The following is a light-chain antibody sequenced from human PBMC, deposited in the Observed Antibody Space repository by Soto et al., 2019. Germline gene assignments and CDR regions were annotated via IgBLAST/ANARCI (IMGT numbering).Light chain of an antibody. Sequence: QSVLAQPPSVSGSPGQSVAISCTGTSSDVGSYNRVSWYQQPPGAAPKLMIYEVSNRPSGVPDRFSGSKSGNTASLTISGLQAEDAADYYCNSYTGSGTYDFGTGTKVTVL. CDR3: NSYTGSGTYD. CDR1: SSDVGSYNR. J-gene: IGLJ1*01. CDR2: EVS. V-gene: IGLV2-18*02.